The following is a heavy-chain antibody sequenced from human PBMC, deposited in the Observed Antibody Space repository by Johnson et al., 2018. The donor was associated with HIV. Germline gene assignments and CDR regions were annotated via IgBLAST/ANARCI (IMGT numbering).Heavy chain of an antibody. Sequence: VQLVESGGGVVQPGGSLRLSCAASGFTVSSNYMSWVRQAPGKGLEWVSGINWNGGSTGYADSVKGRFTISRDNSKNTRYLQMNSLRPEDTAVYYCARDRAIVVAYDAFDIWGQGTMVTVSS. CDR1: GFTVSSNY. V-gene: IGHV3-66*02. J-gene: IGHJ3*02. CDR3: ARDRAIVVAYDAFDI. D-gene: IGHD3-22*01. CDR2: INWNGGST.